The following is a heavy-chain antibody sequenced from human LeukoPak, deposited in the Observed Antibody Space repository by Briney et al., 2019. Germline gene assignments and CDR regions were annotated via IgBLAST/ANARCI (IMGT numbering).Heavy chain of an antibody. Sequence: EPSETLSLTCSVSGDSVSRSDSYWDWIRQPPGKGLEWIGSIYYSGSTYYNPSLKSRVTISVDTSKNQFSLKLSSVTAADTAVYYCARLRYSYASHWGQGTLVTVSS. CDR1: GDSVSRSDSY. D-gene: IGHD5-18*01. J-gene: IGHJ4*02. CDR2: IYYSGST. V-gene: IGHV4-39*01. CDR3: ARLRYSYASH.